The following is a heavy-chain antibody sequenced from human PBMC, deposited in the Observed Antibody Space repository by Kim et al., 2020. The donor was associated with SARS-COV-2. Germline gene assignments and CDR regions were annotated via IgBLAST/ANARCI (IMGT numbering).Heavy chain of an antibody. CDR3: AREDSSSKYDY. Sequence: GGSLRLSCAASGFTFSSYWMHWVRQAPGKGLVWVSRINSDGSSTSYADSVKGRFTISRDNAKNTLYLQMNSLRAEDTAVYYCAREDSSSKYDYWGQGTLVTVAS. J-gene: IGHJ4*02. CDR1: GFTFSSYW. V-gene: IGHV3-74*01. D-gene: IGHD6-13*01. CDR2: INSDGSST.